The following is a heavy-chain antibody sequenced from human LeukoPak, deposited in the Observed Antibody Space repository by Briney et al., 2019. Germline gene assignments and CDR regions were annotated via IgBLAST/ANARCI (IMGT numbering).Heavy chain of an antibody. CDR2: INSDGSST. D-gene: IGHD3-10*01. V-gene: IGHV3-74*01. CDR1: GFTFSSYW. CDR3: ARDPAGYYYGSGSSYFDY. J-gene: IGHJ4*02. Sequence: GGSLRLSCAASGFTFSSYWMSWVRQAPGKGLVWVSRINSDGSSTSYADSVKGRFTISRDNAKNTLYLQMNSLRAEDTAVYYCARDPAGYYYGSGSSYFDYWGQGTLVTVSS.